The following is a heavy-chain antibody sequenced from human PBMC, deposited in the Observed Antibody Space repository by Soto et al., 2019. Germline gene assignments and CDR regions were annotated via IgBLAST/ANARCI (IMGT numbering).Heavy chain of an antibody. V-gene: IGHV4-30-4*01. CDR1: GGSISSGDYY. D-gene: IGHD2-2*01. CDR3: AGGRLGYRSSSSCYWFDP. J-gene: IGHJ5*02. Sequence: QVQLQESGPGLVEPSQTLSLTCTVSGGSISSGDYYWSWIRQPPGKGLEWVAYIFYSGSTYYNPSLKSRVTISVDTSKNQFSLKLSSVTAADTAVYYCAGGRLGYRSSSSCYWFDPWGQGTRVTVSS. CDR2: IFYSGST.